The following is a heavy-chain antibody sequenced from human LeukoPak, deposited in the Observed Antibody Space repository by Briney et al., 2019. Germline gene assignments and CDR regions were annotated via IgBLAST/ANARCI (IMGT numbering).Heavy chain of an antibody. V-gene: IGHV1-3*01. CDR2: INAGNGNT. J-gene: IGHJ5*02. D-gene: IGHD3-3*01. CDR1: GYTFTSYA. CDR3: ARAKYYDFWSGYLNWFDP. Sequence: ASVKVSCKASGYTFTSYAMHWVRQAPGQRLEWMGWINAGNGNTKYSQKFQGRVTITRDTSASTAYMELSSLRSEDTAVYYCARAKYYDFWSGYLNWFDPWGQGTLVTVSS.